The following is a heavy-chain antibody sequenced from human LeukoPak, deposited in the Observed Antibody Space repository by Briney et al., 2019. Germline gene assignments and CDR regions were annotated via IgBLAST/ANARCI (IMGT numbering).Heavy chain of an antibody. D-gene: IGHD3-16*01. CDR3: ARQLGGPADYYYYGMDV. CDR2: IYYSGST. V-gene: IGHV4-39*01. J-gene: IGHJ6*02. CDR1: GGSISSGGYY. Sequence: SETLSLTCTVSGGSISSGGYYWSWIRQHPGKGLEWIGYIYYSGSTYYNPSLKSRVTISVDTSKNQFSLKLSSVTAADTAVYYCARQLGGPADYYYYGMDVWGQGTTVTVSS.